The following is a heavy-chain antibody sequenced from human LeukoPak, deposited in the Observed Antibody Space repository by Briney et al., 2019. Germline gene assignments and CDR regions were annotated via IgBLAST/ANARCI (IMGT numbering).Heavy chain of an antibody. CDR2: ISYGGSNK. CDR1: RFTFSIYS. D-gene: IGHD2/OR15-2a*01. CDR3: ARHFDTYNSDSKPLDY. Sequence: GGSLRLSCAASRFTFSIYSMHWVRQAPGKGLEWVAVISYGGSNKYYADSVKGRFTVSRDNSKSTLYLQMDSLKPEDTAVYYCARHFDTYNSDSKPLDYWGQGTLVIVSS. J-gene: IGHJ4*02. V-gene: IGHV3-30-3*01.